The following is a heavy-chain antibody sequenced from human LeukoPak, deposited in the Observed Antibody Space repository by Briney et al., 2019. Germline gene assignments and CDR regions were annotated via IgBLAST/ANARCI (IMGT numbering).Heavy chain of an antibody. CDR1: GFTFSSYS. V-gene: IGHV3-21*01. Sequence: GGSLRLSCAASGFTFSSYSMNWVRQAPGKGLEWVSSISSSSSYIYYADSVKGRFTISRDNAKNSLYLQMNSLRAEDTAVYYCARDGLWGEPPDYYFDYWGQGTLVTVSS. D-gene: IGHD3-16*01. J-gene: IGHJ4*02. CDR2: ISSSSSYI. CDR3: ARDGLWGEPPDYYFDY.